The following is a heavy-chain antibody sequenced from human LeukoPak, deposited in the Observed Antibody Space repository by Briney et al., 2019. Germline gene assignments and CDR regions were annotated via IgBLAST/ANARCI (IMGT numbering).Heavy chain of an antibody. CDR1: GFSFDDYA. Sequence: GRSLRLSCAASGFSFDDYAMHWVRQVPGKGLEWVSGITWNSAPIGYADSVKGRFTISRDNSKNSLYLQMNSLTVEDTAVYYCAKNRSGWYYLDYWGQGTPVTVSS. CDR3: AKNRSGWYYLDY. J-gene: IGHJ4*02. V-gene: IGHV3-9*01. D-gene: IGHD6-19*01. CDR2: ITWNSAPI.